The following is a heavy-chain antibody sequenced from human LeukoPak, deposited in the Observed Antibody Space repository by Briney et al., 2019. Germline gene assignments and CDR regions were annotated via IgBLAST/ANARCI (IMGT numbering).Heavy chain of an antibody. CDR2: IYYSGST. J-gene: IGHJ4*02. D-gene: IGHD1-26*01. CDR3: ARNIVGATIDY. CDR1: GGSISSYY. Sequence: SETLSLTCTVSGGSISSYYWSWIRQPPGKGLEWIGYIYYSGSTNYNPSLKRRVTISVDTSKNQFSLKLSSVTAADTAVYYCARNIVGATIDYWGQGTLVTVSS. V-gene: IGHV4-59*01.